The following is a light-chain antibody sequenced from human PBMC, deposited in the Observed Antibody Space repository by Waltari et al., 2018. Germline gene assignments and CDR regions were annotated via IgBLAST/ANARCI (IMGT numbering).Light chain of an antibody. J-gene: IGLJ3*02. CDR1: TGDVGMFNL. CDR2: PLD. CDR3: CSYAGNKWL. V-gene: IGLV2-23*02. Sequence: QSALTQPASVSGSPGQSIPISCPGSTGDVGMFNLVSWYQQPPGKAPQPILYPLDDRPSGVSYRFSASKSGHTASLTISGLQPEDEADYYCCSYAGNKWLFGGGTKVTVL.